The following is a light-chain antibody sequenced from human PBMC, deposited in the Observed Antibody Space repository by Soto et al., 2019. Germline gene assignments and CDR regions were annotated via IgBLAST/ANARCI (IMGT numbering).Light chain of an antibody. V-gene: IGKV3-15*01. J-gene: IGKJ1*01. CDR2: GAS. Sequence: EIVMTQSPATLSVSPGERATLSCRAGQNIHTNLAWYQQKPGQAPRLLIYGASTRATGIPARFSGSGSGTEFTLTISSLQPDDCGLYYCQQYDVYSTFGQGTKVDTK. CDR1: QNIHTN. CDR3: QQYDVYST.